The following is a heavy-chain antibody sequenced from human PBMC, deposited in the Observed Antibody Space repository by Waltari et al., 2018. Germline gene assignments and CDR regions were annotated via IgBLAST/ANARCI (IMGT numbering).Heavy chain of an antibody. J-gene: IGHJ6*02. CDR2: INHSGST. V-gene: IGHV4-34*01. CDR1: GGSFTAYL. CDR3: ARGVGSPHYFYGMDV. D-gene: IGHD1-26*01. Sequence: QVQLQQWGAGLLKPSETLSLICAVYGGSFTAYLWSWIRQSPGKGLEWVGEINHSGSTNYNPSLKSRVTISVDTSKNQFSLKLSSMTAADTAVYYCARGVGSPHYFYGMDVWGQGTTVTVSS.